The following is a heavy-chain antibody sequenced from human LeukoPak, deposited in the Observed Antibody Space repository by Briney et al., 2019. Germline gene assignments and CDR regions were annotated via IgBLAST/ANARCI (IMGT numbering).Heavy chain of an antibody. Sequence: SETLSLTCTVSGGSISSSSYYWGWIRQPPGKGLEWIGGIYYSGSTYYNPSLKSRVTISVDTSKNQFSLKLSSVTAADTAVYYCASVRIQPTYYFDYWGQGTLVTVSS. CDR2: IYYSGST. D-gene: IGHD5-18*01. CDR3: ASVRIQPTYYFDY. J-gene: IGHJ4*02. CDR1: GGSISSSSYY. V-gene: IGHV4-39*01.